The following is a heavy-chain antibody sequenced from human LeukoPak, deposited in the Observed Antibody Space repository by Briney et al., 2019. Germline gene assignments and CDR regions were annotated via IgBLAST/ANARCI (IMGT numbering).Heavy chain of an antibody. CDR3: AKVRNGSGSYYVY. CDR2: ISGSGGST. Sequence: HTGGSLRLSGAASGFTFSSYAMSWVRQAPGKGLEWVSAISGSGGSTYYADSVKGRFTISRDNSKNTLYLQMNSLRAEDTAVYYCAKVRNGSGSYYVYWGQGTLVTVSS. D-gene: IGHD3-10*01. CDR1: GFTFSSYA. J-gene: IGHJ4*02. V-gene: IGHV3-23*01.